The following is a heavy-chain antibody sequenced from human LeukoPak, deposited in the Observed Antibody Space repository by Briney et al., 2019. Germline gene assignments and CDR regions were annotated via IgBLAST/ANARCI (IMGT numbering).Heavy chain of an antibody. CDR1: GFTFSSYA. CDR2: ISASGGGT. CDR3: AKFYRNDWSAFGD. J-gene: IGHJ4*02. V-gene: IGHV3-23*01. D-gene: IGHD3-9*01. Sequence: GGSLRLSCAASGFTFSSYAMSWVRQAPGKGLEGVSAISASGGGTYYADSVRGRFTISRDNSKNTLFLQMNSLRADDTAVYYCAKFYRNDWSAFGDWGQGTLVTVSS.